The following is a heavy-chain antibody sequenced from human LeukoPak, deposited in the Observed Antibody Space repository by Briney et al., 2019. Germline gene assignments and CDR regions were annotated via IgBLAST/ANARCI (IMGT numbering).Heavy chain of an antibody. CDR2: ISSSSSYI. V-gene: IGHV3-21*01. J-gene: IGHJ4*02. CDR3: ARDTVTMRGFDY. CDR1: GFTFSSYS. Sequence: GGSLRLSCAASGFTFSSYSMNWVRQAPGKGLEWGSSISSSSSYIYYADSVKGRFTISRDNAKNSLYLQMNSLRAEDTAVYYCARDTVTMRGFDYWGQGTLVTVSS. D-gene: IGHD4-17*01.